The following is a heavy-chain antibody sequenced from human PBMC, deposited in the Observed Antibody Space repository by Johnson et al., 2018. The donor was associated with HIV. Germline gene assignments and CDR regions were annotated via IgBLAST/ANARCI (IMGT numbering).Heavy chain of an antibody. D-gene: IGHD5-18*01. CDR3: ARYALDTAMARTRDDAFDI. V-gene: IGHV3-30*03. CDR1: GFTVSSNY. Sequence: QVQLVESGGGLVQPGGSLRLSCAASGFTVSSNYMSWVRQAPGKGLEWVAVISYDGSNKYYADSVKGRFTISRDNAKNSLYLQMNSLRAEDTAVYYCARYALDTAMARTRDDAFDIWGQGTMVTVSS. J-gene: IGHJ3*02. CDR2: ISYDGSNK.